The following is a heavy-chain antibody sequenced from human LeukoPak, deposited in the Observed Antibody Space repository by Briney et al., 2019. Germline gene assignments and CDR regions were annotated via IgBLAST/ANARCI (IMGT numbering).Heavy chain of an antibody. D-gene: IGHD6-13*01. CDR2: FDPEDGDT. CDR3: ATSYSSSWYRGYYYCYGMDV. CDR1: GYTLTELS. V-gene: IGHV1-24*01. Sequence: ASVKVSCKVSGYTLTELSMHWVRQAPGKGLEWMGGFDPEDGDTIYAQKFQGRVTMTEDTSTDTAYMELSSLRSEDTAVYYCATSYSSSWYRGYYYCYGMDVWGQGTTVTVSS. J-gene: IGHJ6*02.